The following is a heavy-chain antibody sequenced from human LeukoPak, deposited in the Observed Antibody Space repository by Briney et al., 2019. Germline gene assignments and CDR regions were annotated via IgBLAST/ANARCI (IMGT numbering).Heavy chain of an antibody. CDR2: ISSGGSYI. Sequence: GGSLRLSCAASGFTFTSYSMNWVRQAPGKGLEWVSSISSGGSYIYYADSVKGRFTISRDNAKNSLYLQMNSLRAEDTAVYYCARDLAVAGTDYWGQGTLVTVSS. V-gene: IGHV3-21*06. CDR3: ARDLAVAGTDY. J-gene: IGHJ4*02. D-gene: IGHD6-19*01. CDR1: GFTFTSYS.